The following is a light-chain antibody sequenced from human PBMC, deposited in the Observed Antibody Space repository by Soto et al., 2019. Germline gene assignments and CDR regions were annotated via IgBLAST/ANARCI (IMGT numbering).Light chain of an antibody. CDR1: SSDVGSYNL. CDR2: EVS. V-gene: IGLV2-23*02. J-gene: IGLJ1*01. Sequence: QAVLTQPASVSGSPGQSIIISCTGTSSDVGSYNLVSWYQQHPGKAPKLMIYEVSKRPSGVSNRFSGSKSGNTASLTISGLQAEDEADYYCCSYAGSSFYVFGTGTKVTVL. CDR3: CSYAGSSFYV.